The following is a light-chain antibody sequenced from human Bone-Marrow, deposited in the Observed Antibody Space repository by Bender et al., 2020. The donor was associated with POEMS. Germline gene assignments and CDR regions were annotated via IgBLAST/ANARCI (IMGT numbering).Light chain of an antibody. Sequence: HSALTQPASVSGSPGQSITISCIGTSSDIGGHNYVSWYQQHPGEAPKLVIYDVNSRPSGVSNRFSGSKAGNAASLTISGLRAEDEADFYCSSYSSSTTLYVFGTGTKLTVL. J-gene: IGLJ1*01. V-gene: IGLV2-14*03. CDR1: SSDIGGHNY. CDR3: SSYSSSTTLYV. CDR2: DVN.